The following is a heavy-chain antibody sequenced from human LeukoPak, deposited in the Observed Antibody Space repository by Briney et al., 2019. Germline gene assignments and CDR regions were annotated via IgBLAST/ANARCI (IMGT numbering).Heavy chain of an antibody. CDR1: GYSISSGYY. D-gene: IGHD3-22*01. J-gene: IGHJ5*02. V-gene: IGHV4-38-2*02. CDR2: IYHSGST. Sequence: SETLSLTCTVSGYSISSGYYWGWIRQPPGKGLEWIGSIYHSGSTYYNPSLKSRVTISVDTSKNQFSLKLSSVTAADTAVYYCAREQNDSSGYYFGDLGWFDPWGQGTLVTVSS. CDR3: AREQNDSSGYYFGDLGWFDP.